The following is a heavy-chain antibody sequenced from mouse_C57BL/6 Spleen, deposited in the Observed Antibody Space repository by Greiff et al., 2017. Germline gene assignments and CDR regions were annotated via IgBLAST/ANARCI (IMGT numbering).Heavy chain of an antibody. CDR1: GYTFTSYW. J-gene: IGHJ4*01. Sequence: QVHVKQPGAELVMPGASVKLSCKASGYTFTSYWMHWVKQRPGQGLEWIGEIDPSDSYTNYNQKFKGKSTLTVDKSSSTAYMQLSSLTSEDSAVYYCARVVDAMDYWGQGTSVTVSS. V-gene: IGHV1-69*01. CDR3: ARVVDAMDY. D-gene: IGHD1-1*01. CDR2: IDPSDSYT.